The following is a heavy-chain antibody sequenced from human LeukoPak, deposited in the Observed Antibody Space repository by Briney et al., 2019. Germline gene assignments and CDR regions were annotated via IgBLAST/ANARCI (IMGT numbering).Heavy chain of an antibody. D-gene: IGHD6-13*01. CDR1: GFTFSSYW. CDR3: ARDRHYNSSPSCFDF. CDR2: INSDGSST. Sequence: GGSLRLSCAASGFTFSSYWMHWVRQAPGKGLVWVSRINSDGSSTIHADSVKGRFTISRDNAKNSLYLQMNSLRAEDTAVYYCARDRHYNSSPSCFDFWGQGTLVTVSS. J-gene: IGHJ4*02. V-gene: IGHV3-74*01.